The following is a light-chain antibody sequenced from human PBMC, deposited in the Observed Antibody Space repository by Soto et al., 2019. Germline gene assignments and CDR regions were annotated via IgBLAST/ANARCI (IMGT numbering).Light chain of an antibody. V-gene: IGLV1-40*01. CDR1: SSNIGAGYD. Sequence: QSVLTQPPSVSGAPGQRVTISCTGSSSNIGAGYDVHWYQQLPGTAPKLLIYGNSNRPSGVPDRFYGSKSGTSASLAITGLQAEDEADYYCQSYASSLSYVFGTGTKVTVL. CDR3: QSYASSLSYV. CDR2: GNS. J-gene: IGLJ1*01.